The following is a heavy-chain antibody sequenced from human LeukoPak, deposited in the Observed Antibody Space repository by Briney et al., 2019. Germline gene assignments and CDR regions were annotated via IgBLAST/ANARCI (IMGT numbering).Heavy chain of an antibody. CDR2: IIPIFGTA. CDR1: GGTFSSYA. CDR3: ATRYCSSTSCRNNWFDP. D-gene: IGHD2-2*01. J-gene: IGHJ5*02. Sequence: SVKVSCKASGGTFSSYAISWVRQAPGQGLEWMGGIIPIFGTANYAQKFQGRVTITADESTSTAYTELSSLGSEDTAVYYCATRYCSSTSCRNNWFDPWGQGTLVTVSS. V-gene: IGHV1-69*13.